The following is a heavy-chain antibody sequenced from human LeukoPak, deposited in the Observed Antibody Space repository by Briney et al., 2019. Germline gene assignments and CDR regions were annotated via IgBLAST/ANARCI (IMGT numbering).Heavy chain of an antibody. CDR2: ISGSGPST. D-gene: IGHD3-22*01. CDR1: GFTFSSYA. CDR3: ARLPTFYYDSSHYHYDY. Sequence: GGSLRLSCAASGFTFSSYAMHWVRQAPGRGLEWASSISGSGPSTDYADSVKGRFTISRDKSKNTLYLQMNSLRAEDTAVYYCARLPTFYYDSSHYHYDYWGQGTLVTVSS. J-gene: IGHJ4*02. V-gene: IGHV3-23*01.